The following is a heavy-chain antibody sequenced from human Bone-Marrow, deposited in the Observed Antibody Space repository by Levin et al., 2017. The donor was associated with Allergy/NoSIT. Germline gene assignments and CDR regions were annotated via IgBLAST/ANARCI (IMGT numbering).Heavy chain of an antibody. CDR1: GGIFTSYS. J-gene: IGHJ6*02. CDR2: MDPKSGDT. Sequence: ASVKVSCTSSGGIFTSYSINWVRQATGQGLEWMGWMDPKSGDTGYAQKFKGRVTMTRKTALRTAYMELSSLTSDDTAVYYCATLVVPAQYVDYHGMAVWGQGTTVTVSS. D-gene: IGHD2-2*01. V-gene: IGHV1-8*01. CDR3: ATLVVPAQYVDYHGMAV.